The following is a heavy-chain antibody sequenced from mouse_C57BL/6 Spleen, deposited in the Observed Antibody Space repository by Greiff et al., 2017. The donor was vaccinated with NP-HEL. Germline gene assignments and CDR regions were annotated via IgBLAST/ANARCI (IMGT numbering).Heavy chain of an antibody. J-gene: IGHJ2*01. Sequence: EVKLEESGGGLVKPGGSLKLSCAASGFTFSSYAMSWVRQTPEKRLEWVATISDGGSYTYYPDNVKGRFTISRDNAKNNLYLQMSHLKSEDTAMYDCARVPDYGSSFYFDYWGKGTTLTVSS. D-gene: IGHD1-1*01. CDR1: GFTFSSYA. V-gene: IGHV5-4*03. CDR3: ARVPDYGSSFYFDY. CDR2: ISDGGSYT.